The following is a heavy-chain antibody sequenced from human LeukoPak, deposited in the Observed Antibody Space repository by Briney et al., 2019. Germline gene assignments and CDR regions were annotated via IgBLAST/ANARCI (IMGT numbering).Heavy chain of an antibody. CDR2: ISGTGGST. J-gene: IGHJ6*02. Sequence: GGSLRLSCAASEFTFSRYAMSWVRQAPGKGLEWVSIISGTGGSTYYADSVKGRFTISRDNSKITLFLQMNSLRAEDTAVYYCAKLQSDGLRTYYGMDVWGQGTTVTVSS. D-gene: IGHD4-17*01. CDR1: EFTFSRYA. V-gene: IGHV3-23*01. CDR3: AKLQSDGLRTYYGMDV.